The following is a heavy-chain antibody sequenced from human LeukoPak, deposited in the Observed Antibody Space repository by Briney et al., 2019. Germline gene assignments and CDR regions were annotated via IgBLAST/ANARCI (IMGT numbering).Heavy chain of an antibody. CDR1: GYTLTELS. V-gene: IGHV1-24*01. D-gene: IGHD3-22*01. CDR3: ATVLYDSSGYYFLYFDY. J-gene: IGHJ4*02. Sequence: ASVKVSCKVSGYTLTELSMHWVRQAPGKGLEWVGGFDPEDGETIYAQKFQGRVTMTEDTSTDTAYMELSSLRSEDTAVYYCATVLYDSSGYYFLYFDYWGQGTLVTVSS. CDR2: FDPEDGET.